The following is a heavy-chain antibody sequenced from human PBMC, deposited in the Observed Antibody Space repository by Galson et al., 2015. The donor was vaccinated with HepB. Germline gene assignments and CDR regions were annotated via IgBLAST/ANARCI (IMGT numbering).Heavy chain of an antibody. Sequence: TLSLTCTVSGGSINSGDYYWRWIRQPPGKGLEWIGYIYDSGSTYYNPSLKGRVTISVDTSKNQFSLILNSVTAADTAVYYCARDYNGKLAYWGQGILVTVSS. CDR1: GGSINSGDYY. CDR2: IYDSGST. CDR3: ARDYNGKLAY. J-gene: IGHJ4*02. V-gene: IGHV4-30-4*01. D-gene: IGHD5-24*01.